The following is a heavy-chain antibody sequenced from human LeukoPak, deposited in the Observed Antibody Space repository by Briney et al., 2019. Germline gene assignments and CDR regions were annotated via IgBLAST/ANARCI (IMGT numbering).Heavy chain of an antibody. CDR1: GYTFTSYD. V-gene: IGHV1-8*01. Sequence: ASVKVSCKASGYTFTSYDINWVRQATGQGLEWMGWMNPNSGNTGYAQKFQGRGTITRNPSISTAYMELSSLRSEDTAVYYCARGRNYGSGSYYIGYWGQGTLVTVSS. D-gene: IGHD3-10*01. CDR2: MNPNSGNT. CDR3: ARGRNYGSGSYYIGY. J-gene: IGHJ4*02.